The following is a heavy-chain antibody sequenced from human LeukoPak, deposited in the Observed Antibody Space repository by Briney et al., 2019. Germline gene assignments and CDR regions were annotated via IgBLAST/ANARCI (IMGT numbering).Heavy chain of an antibody. J-gene: IGHJ6*03. V-gene: IGHV1-2*02. CDR3: VTVRTIFYYYTDV. CDR2: IKPNSGDT. D-gene: IGHD3-10*02. CDR1: GYTFTSYY. Sequence: ASVKVSCKASGYTFTSYYMHWVRQAPGQGLEWLGWIKPNSGDTKYAQTLQGRVIMTRDTSISTVYMELSRLRFDDTAVFYCVTVRTIFYYYTDVWGKGTTVTISS.